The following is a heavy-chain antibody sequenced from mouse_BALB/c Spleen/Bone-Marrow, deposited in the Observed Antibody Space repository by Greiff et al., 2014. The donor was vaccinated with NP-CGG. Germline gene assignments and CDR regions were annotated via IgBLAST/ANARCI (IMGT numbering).Heavy chain of an antibody. V-gene: IGHV1-54*01. CDR2: INSGSGGT. Sequence: QVQLKQSGAELVRPGTSVKVSRKGSGYAFTNYLIEWVKQRPGQGLEWIGVINSGSGGTKYNEKFKGKATLTADKSSSTAYMQLSSLTSDDSAVYFCARAITDAMDYWGQGTPVTVSS. CDR3: ARAITDAMDY. D-gene: IGHD2-4*01. J-gene: IGHJ4*01. CDR1: GYAFTNYL.